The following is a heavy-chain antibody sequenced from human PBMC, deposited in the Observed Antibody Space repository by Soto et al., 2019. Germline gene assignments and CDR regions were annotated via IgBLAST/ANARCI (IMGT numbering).Heavy chain of an antibody. CDR3: ARAQSGGSGVVIKAPDYYYGMDV. V-gene: IGHV4-30-4*01. D-gene: IGHD3-3*01. Sequence: SETLSLTCTVSGGSISSGDYYWSWLRPPPGKGLEWIGYIYCSGSTYYNPSLKSRVTISVDTSKNQFSLKLSSVTAADTAVYYCARAQSGGSGVVIKAPDYYYGMDVWGQGTTVTVSS. CDR1: GGSISSGDYY. J-gene: IGHJ6*02. CDR2: IYCSGST.